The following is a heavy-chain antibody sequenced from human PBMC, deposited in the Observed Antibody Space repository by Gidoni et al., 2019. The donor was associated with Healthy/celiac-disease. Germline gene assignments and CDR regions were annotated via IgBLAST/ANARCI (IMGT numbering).Heavy chain of an antibody. Sequence: QVQLQQWGAGLLKPSETLSLTCAVYGGSFSGYYWSWIRQPPGKGLEWIGEINHSGSTNYNPARKSRVTISVDTSKNQFSLKLSSVTAADTAVYYCARGKRLDYWGQGTLVTVSS. CDR3: ARGKRLDY. J-gene: IGHJ4*02. CDR1: GGSFSGYY. D-gene: IGHD6-25*01. CDR2: INHSGST. V-gene: IGHV4-34*01.